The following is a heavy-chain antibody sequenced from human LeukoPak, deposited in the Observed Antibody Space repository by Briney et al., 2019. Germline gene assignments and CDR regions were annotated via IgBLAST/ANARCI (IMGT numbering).Heavy chain of an antibody. CDR1: GFSFSSYE. V-gene: IGHV3-48*03. D-gene: IGHD6-13*01. J-gene: IGHJ4*02. Sequence: GGSLRLSCAASGFSFSSYEMNWVRQAPGKGLEWVSAISGSGGSTYYADSVKGRFTTSRDNAKNSLYLQMNSLRAEDTAVYYCARDSGAAAGLFDYWGQGTLVTVSS. CDR3: ARDSGAAAGLFDY. CDR2: ISGSGGST.